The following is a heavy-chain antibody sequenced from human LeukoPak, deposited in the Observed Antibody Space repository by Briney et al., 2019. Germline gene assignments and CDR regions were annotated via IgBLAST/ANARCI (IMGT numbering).Heavy chain of an antibody. CDR3: ARQAGRDGYNYYDAFDI. CDR1: GYRFTTYW. D-gene: IGHD5-24*01. CDR2: FYSGDSDT. V-gene: IGHV5-51*01. J-gene: IGHJ3*02. Sequence: GESLKISCKGSGYRFTTYWIAWVRQMPGKGLEWRGIFYSGDSDTRYSPSFQGQVTISADKSISTAYLQWSSLKASDTAMYYCARQAGRDGYNYYDAFDIWGQGTMVTVSS.